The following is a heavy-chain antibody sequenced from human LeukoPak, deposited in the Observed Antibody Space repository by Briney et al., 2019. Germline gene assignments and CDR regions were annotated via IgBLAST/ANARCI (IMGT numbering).Heavy chain of an antibody. CDR2: INSDESST. D-gene: IGHD3-3*01. V-gene: IGHV3-74*01. CDR3: VRGRYYFDY. Sequence: PGGSLRLSCAASGFSFSSYVMHWVRQAPGKGLVWVSRINSDESSTDYVDPVKGRFTISRDNAKNTLYLQMNNLRAEDTAVYYCVRGRYYFDYWGQGTLVTVSS. J-gene: IGHJ4*02. CDR1: GFSFSSYV.